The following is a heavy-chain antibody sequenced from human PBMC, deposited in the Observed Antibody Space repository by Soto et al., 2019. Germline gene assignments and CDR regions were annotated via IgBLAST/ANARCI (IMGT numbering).Heavy chain of an antibody. D-gene: IGHD3-22*01. J-gene: IGHJ4*02. CDR3: ASYYDSSGYSPIDY. CDR2: IKQDGSEK. CDR1: GFTFSSYW. Sequence: EVQLVESGGGLVQPGGSLRLSCAASGFTFSSYWMSWVRQAPGKGLEWVANIKQDGSEKYYVDSVKGRFTISRDNAKNSLYLQMNSLRAEDTAVYYCASYYDSSGYSPIDYWGQGTLVTVSS. V-gene: IGHV3-7*01.